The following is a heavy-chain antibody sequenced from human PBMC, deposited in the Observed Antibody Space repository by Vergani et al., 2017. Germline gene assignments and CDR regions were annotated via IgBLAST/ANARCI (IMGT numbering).Heavy chain of an antibody. J-gene: IGHJ4*02. CDR2: IIPIFGTA. V-gene: IGHV1-69*13. D-gene: IGHD6-6*01. CDR3: AMGVAARIFDY. Sequence: QVQLVQSGAEVKKPGASVKVSCKASGGTFSSYAISWVRQAPGQGLEWMGGIIPIFGTAHYAQKFQGRVTITADESTSTAYIELSSLSAEDTAVYYCAMGVAARIFDYWGQGTLVTVSS. CDR1: GGTFSSYA.